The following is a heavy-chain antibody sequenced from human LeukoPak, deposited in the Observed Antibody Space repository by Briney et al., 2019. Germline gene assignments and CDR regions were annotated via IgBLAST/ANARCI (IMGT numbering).Heavy chain of an antibody. D-gene: IGHD3-3*01. V-gene: IGHV4-34*01. J-gene: IGHJ4*02. Sequence: PSETLSLTCAVYGGSFSGYYWSWIRQPPGKGLEWIGEINHSGSTNYNSSLKSRVTISVDTSKNQFSLKLSSVTAADTAVYYCAKLWSADYWGQGTLVTVSS. CDR1: GGSFSGYY. CDR3: AKLWSADY. CDR2: INHSGST.